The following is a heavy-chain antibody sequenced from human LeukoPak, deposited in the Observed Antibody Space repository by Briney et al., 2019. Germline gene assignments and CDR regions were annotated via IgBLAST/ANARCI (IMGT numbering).Heavy chain of an antibody. Sequence: SETLSLTCTVSGYSISSGYYWGWIRQPPGKGLEWIGSIYHSGSTYYNPSLKSRVTISVDTSKNQFSLKLSSVTAADTAVYYCARDPDYGGNSGSGYWGQGTLVTVSS. CDR2: IYHSGST. CDR1: GYSISSGYY. CDR3: ARDPDYGGNSGSGY. D-gene: IGHD4-23*01. V-gene: IGHV4-38-2*02. J-gene: IGHJ4*02.